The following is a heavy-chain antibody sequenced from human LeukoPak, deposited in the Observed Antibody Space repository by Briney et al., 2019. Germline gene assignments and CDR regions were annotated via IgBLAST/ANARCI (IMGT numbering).Heavy chain of an antibody. D-gene: IGHD4-17*01. CDR3: TKNDVGDYGT. J-gene: IGHJ5*02. CDR2: VFHTGTA. CDR1: GASISRSTYY. V-gene: IGHV4-39*01. Sequence: SETLSLTCSVSGASISRSTYYWGWIRQPPGKGLEWIGSVFHTGTAYYNPPLRSRVTISVDTSKNQFSLKLSFVTAADTAVYYCTKNDVGDYGTWGQGTLVIVSS.